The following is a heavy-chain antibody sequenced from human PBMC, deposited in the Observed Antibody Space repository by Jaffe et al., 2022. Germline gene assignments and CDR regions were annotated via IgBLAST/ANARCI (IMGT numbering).Heavy chain of an antibody. J-gene: IGHJ3*02. Sequence: QVQLQQWGAGLLKPSETLSLTCAVYGGSFSGYYWSWIRQPPGKGLEWIGEINHSGSTNYNPSLKSRVTISVDTSKNQFSLKLSSVTAADTAVYYCARGLLYGDYFRRHDAFDIWGQGTMVTVSS. CDR2: INHSGST. V-gene: IGHV4-34*01. CDR1: GGSFSGYY. CDR3: ARGLLYGDYFRRHDAFDI. D-gene: IGHD4-17*01.